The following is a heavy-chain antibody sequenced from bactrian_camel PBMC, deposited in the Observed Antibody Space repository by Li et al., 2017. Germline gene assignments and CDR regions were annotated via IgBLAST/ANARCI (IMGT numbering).Heavy chain of an antibody. CDR1: GTFYSAFC. Sequence: VQLVESGGGPVQAGGSLRLSCALPGTFYSAFCMGWYRQAPGLEREGVASIEVDGGTTFYADSVSGRFTISQDNAKNMVYLEMNNLKPEDTAMYYCATTRFPVGCGWKFLPESDFRYWGQGTQVTVS. CDR2: IEVDGGTT. D-gene: IGHD5*01. V-gene: IGHV3S54*01. J-gene: IGHJ6*01. CDR3: ATTRFPVGCGWKFLPESDFRY.